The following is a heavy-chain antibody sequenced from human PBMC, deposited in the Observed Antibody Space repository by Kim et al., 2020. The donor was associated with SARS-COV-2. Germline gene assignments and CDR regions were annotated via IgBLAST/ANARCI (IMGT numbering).Heavy chain of an antibody. CDR3: ARDGDVMATMIVVINPFDY. V-gene: IGHV3-30*04. J-gene: IGHJ4*02. Sequence: GGSLRLSCAASGFTFSSYAIHWVRQAPGKGLEWVAVISYDGSNKYYADSVKGRFTISRDNSKNTLYLQMNSLRVGDTAVYYCARDGDVMATMIVVINPFDYWGQGTLVTVSS. D-gene: IGHD3-22*01. CDR2: ISYDGSNK. CDR1: GFTFSSYA.